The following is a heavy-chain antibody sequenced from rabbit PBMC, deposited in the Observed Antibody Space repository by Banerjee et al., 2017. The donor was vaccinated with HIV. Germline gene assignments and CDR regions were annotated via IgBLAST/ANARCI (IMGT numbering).Heavy chain of an antibody. D-gene: IGHD1-1*01. V-gene: IGHV1S40*01. CDR3: AREDGGVGGYDQ. Sequence: SSGSTYYASWAKGRFTISKTSSTTVTLQMTSLTAADTATYFCAREDGGVGGYDQWGPGTLVTVS. CDR2: SSGST. J-gene: IGHJ2*01.